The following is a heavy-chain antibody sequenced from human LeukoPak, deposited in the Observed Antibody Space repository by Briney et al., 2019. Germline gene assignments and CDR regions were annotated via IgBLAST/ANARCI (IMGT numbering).Heavy chain of an antibody. V-gene: IGHV4-61*02. D-gene: IGHD3-3*01. CDR3: ARGPSLDFWSGYYDY. CDR1: GASISSGAYY. J-gene: IGHJ4*02. Sequence: PSETLSLTCTVSGASISSGAYYWNWIRQTAGKGLEWIGRIHASDITNYNPSLKSRVTISVDTSKNQFSLELKSVTVADAAVYYCARGPSLDFWSGYYDYWGQGTLVTVSS. CDR2: IHASDIT.